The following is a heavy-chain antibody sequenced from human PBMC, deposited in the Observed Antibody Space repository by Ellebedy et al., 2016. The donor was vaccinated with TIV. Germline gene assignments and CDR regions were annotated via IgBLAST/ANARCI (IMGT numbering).Heavy chain of an antibody. CDR2: ISLSGSP. J-gene: IGHJ4*02. V-gene: IGHV4-34*01. Sequence: MPGGSLRLSCGVSGASFSGSYWSYIRQTPGKGLEWIGEISLSGSPNYNPSLRGRVTMSLDTSKNHFSLNLTSVTAADTAVYYCASIWGAHPPIDYWGQGLLVTVSS. D-gene: IGHD3-16*01. CDR3: ASIWGAHPPIDY. CDR1: GASFSGSY.